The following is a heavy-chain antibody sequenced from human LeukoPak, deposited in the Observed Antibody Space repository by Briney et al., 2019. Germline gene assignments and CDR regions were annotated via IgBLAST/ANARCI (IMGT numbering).Heavy chain of an antibody. J-gene: IGHJ4*02. Sequence: GGSLRLSCAASGFTFSSYWMSWVRQAPGKGLKWVANIKQDGSEKYYVDSVKGRFTISRDNAKNSLYLQMNSLRAEDTAVYYCARDRHYYDSSGSKFDYWGQGTLVTVSS. V-gene: IGHV3-7*01. CDR2: IKQDGSEK. CDR3: ARDRHYYDSSGSKFDY. D-gene: IGHD3-22*01. CDR1: GFTFSSYW.